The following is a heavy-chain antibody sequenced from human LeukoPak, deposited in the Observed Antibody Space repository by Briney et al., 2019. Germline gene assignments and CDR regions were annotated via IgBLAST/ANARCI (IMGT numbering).Heavy chain of an antibody. CDR1: GGSISTGDYY. D-gene: IGHD1-1*01. Sequence: SETLSLTCTVSGGSISTGDYYWSWIRQPPGKGLEYIGYIYYSGSTYYNPSLKSRITISVDTSKNQFSLKLSSVPAADTAVYYCARGTTTVFDYWGQGTLVTVSS. V-gene: IGHV4-30-4*01. CDR2: IYYSGST. J-gene: IGHJ4*02. CDR3: ARGTTTVFDY.